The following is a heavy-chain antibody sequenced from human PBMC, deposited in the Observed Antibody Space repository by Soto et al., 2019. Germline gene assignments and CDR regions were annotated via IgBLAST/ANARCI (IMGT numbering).Heavy chain of an antibody. D-gene: IGHD1-26*01. Sequence: PSETLSLTCAVYGGSFSGYYLSWIRQPPGKGLEWIGEINHSGSTNYNPSLKSRVTISVDTSKNQFSLKLSSVTAADTAVYYCARRGYSGSYRPFDYWGQGTLVTVSS. CDR3: ARRGYSGSYRPFDY. J-gene: IGHJ4*02. V-gene: IGHV4-34*01. CDR1: GGSFSGYY. CDR2: INHSGST.